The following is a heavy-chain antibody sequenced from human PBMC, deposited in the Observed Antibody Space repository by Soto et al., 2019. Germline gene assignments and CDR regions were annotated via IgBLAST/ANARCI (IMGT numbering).Heavy chain of an antibody. CDR2: ISRSSTYI. D-gene: IGHD3-10*01. CDR1: GFTFTNYG. Sequence: EVQVVESGGGLVKPGGSLRLSCAASGFTFTNYGMSWVRQAPGKGLEWVSSISRSSTYIYYADSVKGRFTISRDNAEKSLYLQMNSLRDEDTVVYYCARAWFGEVPYYYAMDVWGQGTTVTVSS. V-gene: IGHV3-21*01. CDR3: ARAWFGEVPYYYAMDV. J-gene: IGHJ6*02.